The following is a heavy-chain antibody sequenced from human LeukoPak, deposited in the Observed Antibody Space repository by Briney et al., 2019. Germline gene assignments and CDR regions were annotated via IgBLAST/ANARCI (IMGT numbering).Heavy chain of an antibody. CDR2: ISSSSSYI. J-gene: IGHJ4*02. CDR1: GFTFSSYW. V-gene: IGHV3-21*01. CDR3: ARESIAVAGTGFDY. D-gene: IGHD6-19*01. Sequence: GGSLRLSCAASGFTFSSYWMSWVRQAPGKGLEWVSSISSSSSYIYYADSVKGRFTISRDNAKNSLYLQMNSLRAEDTAVYYCARESIAVAGTGFDYWGQGTLVTVSS.